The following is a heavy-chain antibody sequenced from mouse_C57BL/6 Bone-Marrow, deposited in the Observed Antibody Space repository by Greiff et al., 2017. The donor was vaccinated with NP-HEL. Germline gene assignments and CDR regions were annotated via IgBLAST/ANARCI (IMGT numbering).Heavy chain of an antibody. J-gene: IGHJ3*01. Sequence: QVQLQQSGPELVKPGASVKISCKASGYAFSSSWMNWVKQRPGTGLEWIGRIYPGDGDTNYNGKFKGKATLTADKSSSTAYMQLSSLTSEDSAVYFCARRGFAYWGQGTLVTVSA. V-gene: IGHV1-82*01. CDR1: GYAFSSSW. CDR3: ARRGFAY. CDR2: IYPGDGDT.